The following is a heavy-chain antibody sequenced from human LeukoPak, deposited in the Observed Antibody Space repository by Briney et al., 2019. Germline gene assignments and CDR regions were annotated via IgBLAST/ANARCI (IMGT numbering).Heavy chain of an antibody. CDR2: INPNSGGT. CDR3: ARDLIDTMIVVTPYDAFDI. D-gene: IGHD3-22*01. V-gene: IGHV1-2*06. CDR1: GGTFSSYA. Sequence: ASVKVSCKASGGTFSSYAISWVRQAPGQGLEWMGRINPNSGGTNYAQKFQGRVTMTRDTSISTAYMELSRLRSDDTAVYCCARDLIDTMIVVTPYDAFDIWGQGTMVTVSS. J-gene: IGHJ3*02.